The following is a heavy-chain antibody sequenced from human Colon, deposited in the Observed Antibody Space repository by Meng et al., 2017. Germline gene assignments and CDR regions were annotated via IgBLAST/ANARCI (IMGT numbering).Heavy chain of an antibody. CDR1: GFTFSDSY. CDR2: SHGNTV. J-gene: IGHJ4*02. CDR3: ARGWLAN. V-gene: IGHV3-11*01. Sequence: QVQLVGSGGGLVEPGGSRRLSCASSGFTFSDSYMNWIRQAPGKGLEWVSYSHGNTVYYADSVKGRFTISRDNAKNSLYLQMNSLRAGDTAVYYCARGWLANWGQGTLVTVSS. D-gene: IGHD6-19*01.